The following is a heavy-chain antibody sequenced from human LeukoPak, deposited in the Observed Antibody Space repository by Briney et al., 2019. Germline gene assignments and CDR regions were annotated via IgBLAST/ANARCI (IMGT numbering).Heavy chain of an antibody. CDR3: ARMGLPRGHCSGGSCYSFWPPRY. CDR1: GGSISSSNYY. J-gene: IGHJ4*02. V-gene: IGHV4-61*05. Sequence: PSETLSLTCIVSGGSISSSNYYWNWIRQPPGQGLEWIGHIYYSGSTNYNPSLKSRVTISVDTSKNQFSLKLSSVTAADTAVYYCARMGLPRGHCSGGSCYSFWPPRYWGQGTLVTVSS. CDR2: IYYSGST. D-gene: IGHD2-15*01.